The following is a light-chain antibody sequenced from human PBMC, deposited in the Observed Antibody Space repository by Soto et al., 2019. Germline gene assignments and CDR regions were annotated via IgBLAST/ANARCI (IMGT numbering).Light chain of an antibody. CDR1: QSISSY. J-gene: IGKJ4*02. CDR3: QQRDSTPIT. Sequence: DIQMTQSPSSLSASVGDRVTITCRASQSISSYLNWYQQKPGKAPKLLIYAASSLQSGVPSRFSGSGSGTDFTLTISSLQPEEFATYYCQQRDSTPITFGGGTKVEIK. V-gene: IGKV1-39*01. CDR2: AAS.